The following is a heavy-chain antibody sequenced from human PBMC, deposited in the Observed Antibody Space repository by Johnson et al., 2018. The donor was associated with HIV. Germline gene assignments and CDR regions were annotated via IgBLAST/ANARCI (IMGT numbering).Heavy chain of an antibody. J-gene: IGHJ3*02. D-gene: IGHD6-19*01. V-gene: IGHV3-66*01. CDR3: ARDAGQWLDDAFDI. CDR2: IYSGCST. Sequence: VQLVESGGGLVQPGRSLRLSCTASGFTVSSNYMSWVRQAPEKGLEWVSVIYSGCSTYYADSVKGRFTISRDNSKNTLYLQMNSLRAEDTAVYYCARDAGQWLDDAFDIWGQGTMVTVSS. CDR1: GFTVSSNY.